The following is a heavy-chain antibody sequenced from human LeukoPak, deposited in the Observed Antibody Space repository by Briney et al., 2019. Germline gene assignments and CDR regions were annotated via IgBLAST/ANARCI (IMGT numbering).Heavy chain of an antibody. D-gene: IGHD2/OR15-2a*01. CDR3: VSSMGWTFEY. CDR2: IKKDGSEK. CDR1: GFSISNYW. Sequence: GGSLRLSCGASGFSISNYWMFWVRQAPGKGLEWVAHIKKDGSEKDYVGSVKGRFSISRDNAKNSVFLQMNSLRTEDTGVYYCVSSMGWTFEYWGQGALVTVSS. J-gene: IGHJ4*02. V-gene: IGHV3-7*03.